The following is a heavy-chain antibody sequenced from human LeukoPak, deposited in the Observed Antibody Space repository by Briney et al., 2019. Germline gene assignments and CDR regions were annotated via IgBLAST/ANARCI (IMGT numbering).Heavy chain of an antibody. V-gene: IGHV3-49*03. CDR2: IRSKAYGGTT. CDR1: GFTFGDYA. J-gene: IGHJ4*02. CDR3: TRPRGPDGDYNLDY. D-gene: IGHD4-17*01. Sequence: PGGSLRLSCTASGFTFGDYAMSWFPQAPGKGLEWVGFIRSKAYGGTTEYAASVKGRFTISRDDSKSIAYLQMNSLKTEDTAVYYCTRPRGPDGDYNLDYWGQGTLVTVSS.